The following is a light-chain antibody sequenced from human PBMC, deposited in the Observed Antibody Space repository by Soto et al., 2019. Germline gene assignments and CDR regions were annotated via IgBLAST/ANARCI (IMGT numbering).Light chain of an antibody. J-gene: IGKJ1*01. V-gene: IGKV1-39*01. CDR2: AAS. CDR3: QQSYSTPRT. Sequence: DIQMTQSPSSLSASVGDRVTITCRASQSISSYLNWYQQKPGKAPKLLIYAASSLQSGVPSRFGGSGSATAVTLTIISLQPEDSATYYFQQSYSTPRTFGPGTKVEIK. CDR1: QSISSY.